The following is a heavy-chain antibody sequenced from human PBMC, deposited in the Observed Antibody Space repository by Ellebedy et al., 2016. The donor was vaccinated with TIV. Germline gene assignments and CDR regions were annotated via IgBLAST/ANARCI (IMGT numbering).Heavy chain of an antibody. D-gene: IGHD6-19*01. CDR2: INPSGGST. CDR3: ARDRGSGWYGGYYGMDV. CDR1: GYTFTSYY. Sequence: AASVKVSCKASGYTFTSYYMHWVRQAPGQGLEWMGIINPSGGSTSYAQKFQGRVTMTRDTSTSTVYMELSSLRSEDTAVYYCARDRGSGWYGGYYGMDVWGQGTTVTVSS. J-gene: IGHJ6*02. V-gene: IGHV1-46*01.